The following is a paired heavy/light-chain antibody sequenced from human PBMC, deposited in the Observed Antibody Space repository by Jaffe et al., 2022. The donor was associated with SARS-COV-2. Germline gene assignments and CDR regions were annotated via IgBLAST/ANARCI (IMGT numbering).Heavy chain of an antibody. CDR1: GFRFSSHW. J-gene: IGHJ3*01. Sequence: EAQLVESGGGLVQPGGSLRLSCAVSGFRFSSHWMRWVRQVPGKGLEWVATIKEDGSETSYMDSVKGRFTISRDNAKNSLYLQMNSLRAEDTAVYYCSRSVNSASDLWGQGTVVSVSS. V-gene: IGHV3-7*03. CDR3: SRSVNSASDL. CDR2: IKEDGSET.
Light chain of an antibody. V-gene: IGKV2-28*01. CDR1: QSLLHSNGDNY. J-gene: IGKJ5*01. CDR2: LGS. Sequence: DIVMTQSPLSLPVTPGEPASISCRSSQSLLHSNGDNYLHWYLQKPGQSPQLLIYLGSNRASGVPDRFSGSGSGTDFTLKISRVEAEDVGVYYCMQALQAPITFGQGTRLEIK. CDR3: MQALQAPIT.